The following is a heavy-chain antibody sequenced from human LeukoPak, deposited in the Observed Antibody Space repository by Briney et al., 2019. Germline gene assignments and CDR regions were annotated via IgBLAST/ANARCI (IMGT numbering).Heavy chain of an antibody. Sequence: SETLSLTCTVSGGSISSYYWSWIRQPPGKGLEWIGYIYYSGSTIYNPSLKSRVTISVDTSKNQFSLKLSSVTAADTAVYYCASRRMSGWYYFDYWGQGTLVTVSS. CDR1: GGSISSYY. CDR3: ASRRMSGWYYFDY. V-gene: IGHV4-59*08. D-gene: IGHD6-19*01. CDR2: IYYSGST. J-gene: IGHJ4*02.